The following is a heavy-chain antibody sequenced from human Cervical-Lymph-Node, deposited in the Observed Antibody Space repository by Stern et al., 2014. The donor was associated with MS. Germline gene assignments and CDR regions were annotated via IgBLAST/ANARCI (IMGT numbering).Heavy chain of an antibody. Sequence: DQLVESGAEVKKPGSSVKVSCKASGGTFSTDAIGWVRQAPGQGLEWMGGIIPITETPNYAQKFQGSLTITADESTTTAYMELISLRSEDTAMYFCASGGRSSWYFDLWGRGTLVTVSS. CDR3: ASGGRSSWYFDL. V-gene: IGHV1-69*01. J-gene: IGHJ2*01. D-gene: IGHD3-3*01. CDR2: IIPITETP. CDR1: GGTFSTDA.